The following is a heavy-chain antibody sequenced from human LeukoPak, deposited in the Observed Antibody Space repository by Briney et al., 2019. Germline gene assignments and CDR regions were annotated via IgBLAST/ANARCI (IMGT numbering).Heavy chain of an antibody. CDR1: GYTFTDYY. V-gene: IGHV1-69-2*01. D-gene: IGHD3-3*01. CDR3: ATEGTIFGGEFDY. Sequence: ATVKISCKVSGYTFTDYYMHWVQQAPGKGREWMGLVDPEDGETIYAEKFQGRVTITADTSTDTAYIELSSLRSEDTAVYYCATEGTIFGGEFDYWGQGTLVTVSS. CDR2: VDPEDGET. J-gene: IGHJ4*02.